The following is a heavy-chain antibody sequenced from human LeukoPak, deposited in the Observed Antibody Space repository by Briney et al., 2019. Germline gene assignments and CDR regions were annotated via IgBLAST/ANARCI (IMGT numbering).Heavy chain of an antibody. V-gene: IGHV4-34*01. CDR2: INHSGST. J-gene: IGHJ6*02. CDR3: ARSIYDSSGYYTSYGMDV. Sequence: SETLSLTCAVYGGSFSGYYWSWIRQPPGKGLEWIGEINHSGSTNYNPSLKSRVTISVDTSKNQFSLKLSSVTAADTAVYYCARSIYDSSGYYTSYGMDVWGQGTTVTVSS. CDR1: GGSFSGYY. D-gene: IGHD3-22*01.